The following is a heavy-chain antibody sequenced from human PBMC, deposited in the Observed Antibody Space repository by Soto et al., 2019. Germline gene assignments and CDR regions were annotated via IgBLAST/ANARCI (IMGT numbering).Heavy chain of an antibody. CDR3: ATIAARREDVDY. Sequence: SETLSLTCTVSGGSIGSYYWSWIRQPPGKGLEWIGYIYYSGSTNYNPSLKSRVTISVDTSKNQFSLKLSSVTAADTAVYYCATIAARREDVDYWGQGTLVTVSS. CDR1: GGSIGSYY. V-gene: IGHV4-59*01. J-gene: IGHJ4*02. CDR2: IYYSGST. D-gene: IGHD6-6*01.